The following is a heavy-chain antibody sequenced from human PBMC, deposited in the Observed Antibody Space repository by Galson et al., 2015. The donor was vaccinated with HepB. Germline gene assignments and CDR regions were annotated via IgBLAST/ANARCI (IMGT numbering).Heavy chain of an antibody. CDR2: IKSKTDGGTT. D-gene: IGHD3-22*01. V-gene: IGHV3-15*01. J-gene: IGHJ3*02. CDR3: TTDSSGYYLDAFDI. Sequence: SLRLSCAASGFTFSNAWMSWVRRAPGKGLEWVGRIKSKTDGGTTDYAAPVKGRFTISRDDSKNTLYLQMNSLKTEDTAVYYCTTDSSGYYLDAFDIWGQGTMVTVSS. CDR1: GFTFSNAW.